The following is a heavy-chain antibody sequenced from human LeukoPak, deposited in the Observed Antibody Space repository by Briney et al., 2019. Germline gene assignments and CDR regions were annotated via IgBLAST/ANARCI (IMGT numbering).Heavy chain of an antibody. D-gene: IGHD5-12*01. CDR2: IWYDGSNK. CDR1: GFTFSSYG. CDR3: ARGRGYGAYDWNDY. V-gene: IGHV3-33*01. J-gene: IGHJ4*02. Sequence: GGSLRLSCAASGFTFSSYGMHWVRQAPGKGLEWVAVIWYDGSNKFYADSVKGRFIISRDNSKNTLYLQMNTLRAEDTAVYYCARGRGYGAYDWNDYWGQGTLVTVSS.